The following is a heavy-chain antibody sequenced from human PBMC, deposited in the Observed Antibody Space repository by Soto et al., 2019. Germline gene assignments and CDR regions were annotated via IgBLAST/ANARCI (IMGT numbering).Heavy chain of an antibody. CDR2: IIPILATA. J-gene: IGHJ3*02. Sequence: QVQLVQSGAEVKKPGSSVKVSCKASGGTFSTYGVNWVRQAPGQGLEWMGGIIPILATADYAHQFQGRATIPADASTSTAYLELSRLTSEDTALYYCARRTYAAFDIWGQATYVTVSS. CDR3: ARRTYAAFDI. CDR1: GGTFSTYG. V-gene: IGHV1-69*11. D-gene: IGHD3-16*01.